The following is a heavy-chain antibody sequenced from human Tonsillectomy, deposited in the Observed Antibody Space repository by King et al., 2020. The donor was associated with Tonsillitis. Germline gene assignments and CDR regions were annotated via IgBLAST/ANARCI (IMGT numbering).Heavy chain of an antibody. CDR1: GDSISSGGYY. V-gene: IGHV4-31*03. CDR2: IYNSGST. Sequence: VQLQESGPGLVKPSQTLSLTCTVSGDSISSGGYYWSWIRQHPGEGLEWIGYIYNSGSTYYNPSLKSRVTISEDTSKNQFSLKLSSVTAADTAVYYCARGESLFDYWGQGTLVTVSS. D-gene: IGHD3-10*01. CDR3: ARGESLFDY. J-gene: IGHJ4*02.